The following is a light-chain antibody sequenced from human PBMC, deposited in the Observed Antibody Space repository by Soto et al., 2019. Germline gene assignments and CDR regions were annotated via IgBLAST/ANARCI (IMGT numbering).Light chain of an antibody. Sequence: DIQMTQSPSSLSASVGDRVTITCRASQTVGTFLNWYQQRPGRAPNLLIYAASNLPTGVPSRFSGSGSGRDFTLTINSLQPEDFGTYYCQQSYSIRSWTFGQGTKVDIK. CDR3: QQSYSIRSWT. CDR2: AAS. J-gene: IGKJ1*01. CDR1: QTVGTF. V-gene: IGKV1-39*01.